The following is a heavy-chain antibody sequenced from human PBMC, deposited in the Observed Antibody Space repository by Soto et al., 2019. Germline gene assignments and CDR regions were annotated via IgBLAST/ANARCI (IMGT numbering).Heavy chain of an antibody. V-gene: IGHV3-30*18. J-gene: IGHJ4*02. CDR3: AKDGDIAAAGYYFDY. Sequence: GSLRLSCAVSGFSLSRYGMHWVRQAPGKGLEWVAVISYDGNDKHYEDSVKGRFTISRDNSKNTLSLQMNSLRAEDTAVYYCAKDGDIAAAGYYFDYWGQGALVT. CDR2: ISYDGNDK. D-gene: IGHD6-13*01. CDR1: GFSLSRYG.